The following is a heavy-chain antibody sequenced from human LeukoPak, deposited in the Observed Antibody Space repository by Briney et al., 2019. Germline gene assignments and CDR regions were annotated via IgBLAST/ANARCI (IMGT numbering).Heavy chain of an antibody. J-gene: IGHJ4*02. CDR3: ARGVAIGVVYIDY. Sequence: SETLSLTCAVYGGSFSGYYWSWIRQPPGKGLEWIGEINHSGSTNYNPSLKSRVTISVDTSKNRFSLKLSSVTAADTAVYYCARGVAIGVVYIDYWGQGTLVTVSS. CDR2: INHSGST. CDR1: GGSFSGYY. D-gene: IGHD3-3*01. V-gene: IGHV4-34*01.